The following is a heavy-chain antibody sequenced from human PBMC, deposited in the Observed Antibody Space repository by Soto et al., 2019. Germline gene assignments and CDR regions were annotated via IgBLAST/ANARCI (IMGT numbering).Heavy chain of an antibody. J-gene: IGHJ4*02. CDR3: ARDGGAGVFDY. CDR2: IYHSGST. CDR1: GGSISSGGYS. Sequence: SETLSLTCAVSGGSISSGGYSWSWIRQPPGKGLEWIGYIYHSGSTYYNPSLKSRVTISVDRSKNQFSLKLSSVTAADTAVYYCARDGGAGVFDYWGQGTLVTVSS. V-gene: IGHV4-30-2*01. D-gene: IGHD3-16*01.